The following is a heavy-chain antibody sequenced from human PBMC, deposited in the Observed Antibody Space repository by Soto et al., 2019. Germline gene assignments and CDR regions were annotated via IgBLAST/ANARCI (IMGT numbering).Heavy chain of an antibody. CDR3: AKVLAAAASSFDY. V-gene: IGHV3-30*18. Sequence: QVQLVESGGGVVQTGRSLRLSCAASGFTFSSYGMHWVRQAPGKGLEWVAVISYDGSNKYYADSVKGRFTIYRDNSKNTLYLQMNSLRAEDTAVYYCAKVLAAAASSFDYWGQGTLVTVSS. J-gene: IGHJ4*02. CDR2: ISYDGSNK. D-gene: IGHD6-13*01. CDR1: GFTFSSYG.